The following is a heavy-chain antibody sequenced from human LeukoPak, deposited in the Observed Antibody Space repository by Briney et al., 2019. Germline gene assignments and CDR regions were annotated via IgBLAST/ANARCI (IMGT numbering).Heavy chain of an antibody. Sequence: GGSLRLSCAASGFPFSSYAMSWVRQAPGKGLEWVSAISGSGGSTYYADSVKGRFTISRDNSKNTLYLQMNSLRAEDTAVYYCAKDKNPLITMVRGVAGGWGQGTLVTVSS. CDR1: GFPFSSYA. CDR2: ISGSGGST. J-gene: IGHJ4*02. D-gene: IGHD3-10*01. CDR3: AKDKNPLITMVRGVAGG. V-gene: IGHV3-23*01.